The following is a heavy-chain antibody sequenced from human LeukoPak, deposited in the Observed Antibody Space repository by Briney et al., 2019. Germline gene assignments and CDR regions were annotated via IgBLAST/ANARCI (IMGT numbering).Heavy chain of an antibody. CDR3: ARQWPTAFDY. J-gene: IGHJ4*02. CDR2: IHDSGST. CDR1: GGSFSGYY. V-gene: IGHV4-34*01. Sequence: SETLSLTCAVYGGSFSGYYWSWIRQPPGKGLEWIGTIHDSGSTYYNPSLKSRVTISVDTSKNQFSLKLRSVTAADTAVYYCARQWPTAFDYWGQGTLVTVSS. D-gene: IGHD6-19*01.